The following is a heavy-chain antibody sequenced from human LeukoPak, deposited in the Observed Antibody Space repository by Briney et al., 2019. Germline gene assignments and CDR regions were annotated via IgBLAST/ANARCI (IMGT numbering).Heavy chain of an antibody. V-gene: IGHV1-18*01. Sequence: ASVTVSFTASGFTFNIYGFIWVRQAPGQGLGWVGWINGYSGDTNYEQKFQGRVSLTTDTSTSTAYMELRSLRSDDTSVYYCGRVSRGAFDVWGQGTMVTVSS. D-gene: IGHD3-10*01. CDR3: GRVSRGAFDV. J-gene: IGHJ3*01. CDR1: GFTFNIYG. CDR2: INGYSGDT.